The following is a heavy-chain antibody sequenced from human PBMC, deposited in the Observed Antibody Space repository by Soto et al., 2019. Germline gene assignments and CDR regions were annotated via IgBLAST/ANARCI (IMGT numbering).Heavy chain of an antibody. CDR2: VSYDGGNE. Sequence: QVQLVESGGGVVQPGRSLRLSCTASGFTFRSYAMHWVRQAPGKGLEWVASVSYDGGNEHYADSVKGRFTISRDNSKNTLSLQMNSLRVEDTADFYCARASGYDKWDTLNYWGQGTQVPVSS. CDR3: ARASGYDKWDTLNY. CDR1: GFTFRSYA. D-gene: IGHD5-12*01. J-gene: IGHJ4*02. V-gene: IGHV3-30-3*01.